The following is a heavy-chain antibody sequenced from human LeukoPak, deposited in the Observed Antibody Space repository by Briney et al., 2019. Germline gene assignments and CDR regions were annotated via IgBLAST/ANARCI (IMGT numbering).Heavy chain of an antibody. CDR2: IYHSGST. D-gene: IGHD1-7*01. J-gene: IGHJ5*02. CDR3: ARGGTTDWFDP. V-gene: IGHV4-30-2*01. Sequence: SETLSLTCAVSGGSISSGRYSWGWTRQPPGKGLEWIGYIYHSGSTYYNPSLKSRVTISVDRFKNQFSLKLNSVTAADTAVYYCARGGTTDWFDPWGQGTLVTVSS. CDR1: GGSISSGRYS.